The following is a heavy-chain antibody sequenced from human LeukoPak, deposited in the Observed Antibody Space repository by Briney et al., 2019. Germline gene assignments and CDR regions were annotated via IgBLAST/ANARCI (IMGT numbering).Heavy chain of an antibody. J-gene: IGHJ4*02. Sequence: SETLSLTCTVSGGSISSSSYYWGWIRQPPGKGLEWIGSIYYSGSTYYNPSLKSRVTISVDTSKNQFSLKLSSVTAADTAVYYCARGALRYFDWDNWGQGTLVTVSS. CDR2: IYYSGST. D-gene: IGHD3-9*01. V-gene: IGHV4-39*07. CDR1: GGSISSSSYY. CDR3: ARGALRYFDWDN.